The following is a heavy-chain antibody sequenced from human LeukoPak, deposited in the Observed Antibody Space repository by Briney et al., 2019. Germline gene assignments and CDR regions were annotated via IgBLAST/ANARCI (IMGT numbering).Heavy chain of an antibody. CDR2: ISGYNGNT. CDR1: SYTFTSYG. D-gene: IGHD5-18*01. CDR3: ARVWGSMVTGALYNSYGMDV. J-gene: IGHJ6*02. V-gene: IGHV1-18*01. Sequence: ASVKVSCKASSYTFTSYGINWVRQAPGQGLEWMGWISGYNGNTNYAQNLQGRVTMTTDTSTSTAYMELRSLRSDDTAVYYCARVWGSMVTGALYNSYGMDVWGQGTTVTVSS.